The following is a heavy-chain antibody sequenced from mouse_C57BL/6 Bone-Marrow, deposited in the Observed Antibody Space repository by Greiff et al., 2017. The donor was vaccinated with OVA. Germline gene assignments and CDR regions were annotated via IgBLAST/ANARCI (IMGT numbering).Heavy chain of an antibody. CDR3: ARYFLATVVAKEYYFDY. CDR1: GFTFTDYY. Sequence: EVKVVESGGGLVQPGGSLSLSCAASGFTFTDYYMSWVRQPPGKALEWLGFIRNKANGYTTEYSASVKGRFTISRDNSQSILYLQMNALRAEDSATYYCARYFLATVVAKEYYFDYWGQGTTLTVSS. D-gene: IGHD1-1*01. J-gene: IGHJ2*01. V-gene: IGHV7-3*01. CDR2: IRNKANGYTT.